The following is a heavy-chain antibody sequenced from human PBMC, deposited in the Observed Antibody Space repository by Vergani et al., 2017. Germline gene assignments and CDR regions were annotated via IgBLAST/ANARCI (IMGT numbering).Heavy chain of an antibody. CDR3: ARGGYFTRPSLYFDY. Sequence: EVQLVESGGGLVQPGGSLRLSCAASGFTFSSYSMNWVRQAPGKGLEWVSYISSSSSTIYYADSVKCRYAISRDNAKNSLYLQKNSLRTEGTAVNYCARGGYFTRPSLYFDYWGQGTLVTVSS. J-gene: IGHJ4*02. CDR2: ISSSSSTI. V-gene: IGHV3-48*04. D-gene: IGHD3-3*01. CDR1: GFTFSSYS.